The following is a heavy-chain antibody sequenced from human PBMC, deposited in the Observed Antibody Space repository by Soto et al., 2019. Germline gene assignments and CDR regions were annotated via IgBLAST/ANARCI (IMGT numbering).Heavy chain of an antibody. CDR3: ARDKVSLVGAHDAFDI. CDR1: GGSISSSRCH. V-gene: IGHV4-30-4*08. CDR2: IKYSGTT. J-gene: IGHJ3*02. D-gene: IGHD1-26*01. Sequence: SETLSLTCTVSGGSISSSRCHWGWIRQPPGKGLEWIAYIKYSGTTFYNPSLKSRVTISVDTSKNQFSLKLSSVTAADTAVYYCARDKVSLVGAHDAFDIWGQGTMVTVSS.